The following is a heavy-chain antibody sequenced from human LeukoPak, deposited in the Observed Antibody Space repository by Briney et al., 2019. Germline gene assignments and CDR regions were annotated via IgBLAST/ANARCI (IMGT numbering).Heavy chain of an antibody. CDR2: MNPNSGNT. D-gene: IGHD4-17*01. J-gene: IGHJ6*03. CDR3: AREMTTVPKYYYYMDV. Sequence: ASVKVSCKASGGTFSSYAISWVRQATGQGLEWVGWMNPNSGNTGYAQKFQGRVTITRNTSISTAYMELSSLRSEDAAVYYCAREMTTVPKYYYYMDVWGKGTTVAVSS. CDR1: GGTFSSYA. V-gene: IGHV1-8*03.